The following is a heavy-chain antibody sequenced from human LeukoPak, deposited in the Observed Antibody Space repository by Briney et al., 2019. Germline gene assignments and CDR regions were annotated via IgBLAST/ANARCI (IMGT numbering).Heavy chain of an antibody. CDR2: IYYSGST. Sequence: SETLSLTCTVSGGSISSYYWSWIRQPPGKGLEWIGYIYYSGSTNYNPSLKSRVTISVDTSKNQFSLKLSSVTAADTAVYYCAGDRSGTGMDVWGKGTTVTVSS. J-gene: IGHJ6*04. V-gene: IGHV4-59*01. CDR3: AGDRSGTGMDV. CDR1: GGSISSYY.